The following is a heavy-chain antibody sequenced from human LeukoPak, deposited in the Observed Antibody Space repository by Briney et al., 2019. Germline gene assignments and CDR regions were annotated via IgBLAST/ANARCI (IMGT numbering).Heavy chain of an antibody. CDR1: GDSFTSYW. D-gene: IGHD2-2*01. Sequence: GESLKISWKGSGDSFTSYWIGWVRQMPGKGLEWMGNIYPGDSDTRYSPSFQGQVTTSADNSISTAYLQWSSLKASDTAMYYCARHPNGGIPAAMWGQGTLVTVSS. J-gene: IGHJ4*02. CDR3: ARHPNGGIPAAM. V-gene: IGHV5-51*01. CDR2: IYPGDSDT.